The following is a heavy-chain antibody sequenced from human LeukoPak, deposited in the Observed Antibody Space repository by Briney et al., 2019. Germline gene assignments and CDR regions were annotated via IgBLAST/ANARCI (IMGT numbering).Heavy chain of an antibody. D-gene: IGHD3-22*01. CDR3: ATYNYYDSSGYFSY. V-gene: IGHV3-15*07. CDR2: IKSKTDGGTT. J-gene: IGHJ4*02. CDR1: GFTFSNAW. Sequence: GGSLRLSCAVSGFTFSNAWMNWVRQAPGKGLEWVGRIKSKTDGGTTDYAAPVKGRFTISRDDSKNTLYLQVNSLKTEDTAVYYCATYNYYDSSGYFSYWGRGTLVTVSS.